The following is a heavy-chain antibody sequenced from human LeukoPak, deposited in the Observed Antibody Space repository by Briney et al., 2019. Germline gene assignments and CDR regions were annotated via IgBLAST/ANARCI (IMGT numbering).Heavy chain of an antibody. CDR3: AKGDRPYCGGDCYSRLAFDY. CDR1: GFTFSSYA. D-gene: IGHD2-21*02. Sequence: PGGSLRLSCAASGFTFSSYAMSWVRQAPGKGLEWVSFISGSGGSTYYADSVKGRFTISRDNSKNTLYLQMNSLRAEDTAVYYCAKGDRPYCGGDCYSRLAFDYWGQGTLVTVSS. J-gene: IGHJ4*02. CDR2: ISGSGGST. V-gene: IGHV3-23*01.